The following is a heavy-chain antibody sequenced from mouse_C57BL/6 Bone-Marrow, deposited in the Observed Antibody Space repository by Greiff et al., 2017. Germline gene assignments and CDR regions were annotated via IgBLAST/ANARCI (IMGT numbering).Heavy chain of an antibody. CDR1: GYTFTSYW. J-gene: IGHJ2*01. CDR2: IYPSDSET. CDR3: ARGGSSFFDY. D-gene: IGHD1-1*01. Sequence: QVQLQQPGAELVRPGSSVKLSCKASGYTFTSYWMDWVKQRPGQGLEWIGNIYPSDSETHYNQKFKGKATLTVDKSSSTAYMQLSSLTSEDSSVYYCARGGSSFFDYWGQGTTLTVSS. V-gene: IGHV1-61*01.